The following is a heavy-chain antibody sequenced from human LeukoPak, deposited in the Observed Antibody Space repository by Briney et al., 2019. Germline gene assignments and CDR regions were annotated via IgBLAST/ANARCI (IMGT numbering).Heavy chain of an antibody. CDR2: IKQDGSEK. CDR3: AGGDSSGYYSRIFDY. Sequence: GGSLRLSCAASGFTFSSYWMSWVRQAPGKGLEWVANIKQDGSEKYYVDSVKGRFTISRDNAKNSLYLQMNSLRAEDTAVYYCAGGDSSGYYSRIFDYWGQGTLVTVSS. V-gene: IGHV3-7*01. CDR1: GFTFSSYW. J-gene: IGHJ4*02. D-gene: IGHD3-22*01.